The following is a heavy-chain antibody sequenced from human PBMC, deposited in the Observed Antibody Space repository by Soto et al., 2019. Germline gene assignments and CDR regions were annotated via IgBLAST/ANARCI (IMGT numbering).Heavy chain of an antibody. V-gene: IGHV3-30-3*01. CDR1: GFTFRSYA. CDR3: TRESVGATQDAFDI. D-gene: IGHD1-26*01. Sequence: VGSLRLSCAASGFTFRSYAIHWVRQPPGKGLEWVAIISYDGTNKYYVDSVKGRFTISRDNSKNTLYLQVNSLRAEDTAVYYCTRESVGATQDAFDIWGQGTMVTVSS. CDR2: ISYDGTNK. J-gene: IGHJ3*02.